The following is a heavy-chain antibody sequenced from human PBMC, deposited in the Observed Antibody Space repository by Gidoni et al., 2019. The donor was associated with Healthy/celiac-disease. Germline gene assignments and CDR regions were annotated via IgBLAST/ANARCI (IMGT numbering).Heavy chain of an antibody. CDR1: GFTFGDYA. CDR3: TRGPVIFDY. V-gene: IGHV3-49*04. Sequence: EVQLVESGGGLVQPGRSLSLSCTASGFTFGDYAMGWVRQAPGKGLEWVGFIRSKAYGGTTEYAASVKGRFTISRDDSKSIAYLQMNSLKTEDTAVYYCTRGPVIFDYWGQGTLVTVSS. J-gene: IGHJ4*02. CDR2: IRSKAYGGTT.